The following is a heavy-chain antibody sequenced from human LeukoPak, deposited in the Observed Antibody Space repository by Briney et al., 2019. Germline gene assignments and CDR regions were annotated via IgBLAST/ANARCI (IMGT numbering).Heavy chain of an antibody. V-gene: IGHV4-30-4*01. D-gene: IGHD5-18*01. J-gene: IGHJ6*02. CDR3: ARGYSHGSPKYYGMDV. CDR2: VYYSENT. Sequence: SETLSLTCTVSGGSINNGDYYWSWIRQPPGKGLEWIGYVYYSENTYYNPSLQSRVSISADTSKNQFSLKLSSVTAADTAVYYCARGYSHGSPKYYGMDVWGQGTTVTVSS. CDR1: GGSINNGDYY.